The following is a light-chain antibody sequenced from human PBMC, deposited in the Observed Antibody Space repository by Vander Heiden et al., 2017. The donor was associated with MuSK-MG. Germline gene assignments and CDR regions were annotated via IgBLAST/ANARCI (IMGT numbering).Light chain of an antibody. CDR3: QQYYSYSET. CDR1: QGISSY. V-gene: IGKV1-8*01. J-gene: IGKJ1*01. CDR2: AAS. Sequence: MYKSPSSFSASTGDRVTITCRASQGISSYLAWYQQKPGKAPKLLIYAASTLQSGVPSRFSGSGSGTDFTLSISCLQSEDFATYYCQQYYSYSETFGQGTKVEIK.